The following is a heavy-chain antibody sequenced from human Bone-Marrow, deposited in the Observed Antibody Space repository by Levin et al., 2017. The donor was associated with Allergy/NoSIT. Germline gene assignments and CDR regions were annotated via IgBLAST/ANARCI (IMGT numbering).Heavy chain of an antibody. Sequence: PSETLSLTCTVSGASITSHYWSWIRQPPGKRLEWIGFVYSSGSTDYNPSLKSRATMSLDTSTSQFTLKLTSVTTADTAVYYCARGIQYWSTWFDVWGQGTLVTVS. D-gene: IGHD2-15*01. V-gene: IGHV4-59*11. CDR1: GASITSHY. CDR3: ARGIQYWSTWFDV. J-gene: IGHJ5*02. CDR2: VYSSGST.